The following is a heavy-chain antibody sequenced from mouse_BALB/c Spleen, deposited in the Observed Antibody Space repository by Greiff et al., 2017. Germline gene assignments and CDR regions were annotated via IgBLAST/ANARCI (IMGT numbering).Heavy chain of an antibody. V-gene: IGHV7-3*02. CDR2: IRNKANGYTT. D-gene: IGHD1-1*01. CDR1: GFTFTDYY. J-gene: IGHJ4*01. CDR3: ARGGYGSSYDYAMDY. Sequence: EVQVVESGGGLVQPGGSLRLSCATSGFTFTDYYMSWVRQPPGKALEWLGFIRNKANGYTTEYSASVKGRFTISRDNSQSILYLQMNTLRAEDSATYYYARGGYGSSYDYAMDYWGQGTSVTVSS.